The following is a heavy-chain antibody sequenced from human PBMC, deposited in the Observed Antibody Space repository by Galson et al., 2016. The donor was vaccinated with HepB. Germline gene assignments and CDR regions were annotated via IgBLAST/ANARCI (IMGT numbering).Heavy chain of an antibody. CDR2: INPNSGGT. D-gene: IGHD3-10*01. V-gene: IGHV1-2*02. Sequence: SVKVSCKASGDSFTDYYMHWVRQAPGQGLEWMGWINPNSGGTNYARKFQGRVTMTRDTSISTAYMGLNGLRSDDTAVYYCARTRTLWSASGSWFDYWGQGTLVTVSS. CDR3: ARTRTLWSASGSWFDY. J-gene: IGHJ4*02. CDR1: GDSFTDYY.